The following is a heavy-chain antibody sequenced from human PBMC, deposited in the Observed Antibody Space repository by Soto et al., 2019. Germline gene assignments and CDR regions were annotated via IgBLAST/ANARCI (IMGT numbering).Heavy chain of an antibody. V-gene: IGHV1-69*13. J-gene: IGHJ6*02. CDR1: GGTFSSYA. CDR2: IIPIFGTA. Sequence: SVKVSCKASGGTFSSYAISWVRQAPGQGLEWMGGIIPIFGTANYAQKFQGRVTITADESTSTAYMELSSLRSEDTAVYYCARVAITPEYYYYYGMDVWGQGTTVTVSS. D-gene: IGHD5-12*01. CDR3: ARVAITPEYYYYYGMDV.